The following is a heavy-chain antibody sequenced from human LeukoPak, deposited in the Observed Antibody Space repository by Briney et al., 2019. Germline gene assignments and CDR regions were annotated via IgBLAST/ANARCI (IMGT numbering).Heavy chain of an antibody. J-gene: IGHJ4*02. Sequence: PGGSLRLSCAASGFTFSSHGMHWVRQAPGKGLEWVALIWSDGSKKYYVDSVKGRFTISRDNSKNTLYLQMNSLRAEDTAVYYCAKAEGSSSRQPDYWGQGTLVTVSS. CDR2: IWSDGSKK. CDR3: AKAEGSSSRQPDY. CDR1: GFTFSSHG. D-gene: IGHD6-6*01. V-gene: IGHV3-33*06.